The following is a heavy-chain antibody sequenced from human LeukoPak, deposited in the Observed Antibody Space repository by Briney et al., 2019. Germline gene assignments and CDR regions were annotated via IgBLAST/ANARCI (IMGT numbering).Heavy chain of an antibody. J-gene: IGHJ4*02. CDR3: ARDRGVHYFDY. D-gene: IGHD3-10*01. Sequence: PGGSLRLSCAASGFTFSSYEMNWVRQAPGKGLEWVSYISSSGSTIYYADSVKGRFTISRDNAKNSLYLQMNSLRAEATAVYYCARDRGVHYFDYWGQGTLVTVSS. CDR1: GFTFSSYE. CDR2: ISSSGSTI. V-gene: IGHV3-48*03.